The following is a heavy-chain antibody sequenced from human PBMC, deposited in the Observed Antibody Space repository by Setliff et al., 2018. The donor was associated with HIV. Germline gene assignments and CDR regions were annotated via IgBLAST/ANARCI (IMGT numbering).Heavy chain of an antibody. Sequence: ASVKVSCKASGGTFKNLAISWVRQAPGQGLEWMGGVIPSFATANYAQKFQGRITITADELTSAVYMDLNSLKSEDSAVYYCANPHDGGAFDVWGQGTAVTVSS. V-gene: IGHV1-69*13. CDR1: GGTFKNLA. CDR2: VIPSFATA. CDR3: ANPHDGGAFDV. D-gene: IGHD1-1*01. J-gene: IGHJ3*01.